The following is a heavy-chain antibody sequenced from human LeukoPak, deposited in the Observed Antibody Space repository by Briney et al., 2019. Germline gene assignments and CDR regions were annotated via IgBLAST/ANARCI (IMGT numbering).Heavy chain of an antibody. V-gene: IGHV3-53*01. J-gene: IGHJ4*02. D-gene: IGHD3-9*01. CDR2: IYSGGST. Sequence: PGGSLRLSCATSVFSVSSNYMSSVRQAPGKGLELVPVIYSGGSTCYAASVKGRFTISRDNAKTTLYLQMNSLRAEDTAVYYCARDPVLRYFDTLGYYFDYWGQGTLVTVSS. CDR1: VFSVSSNY. CDR3: ARDPVLRYFDTLGYYFDY.